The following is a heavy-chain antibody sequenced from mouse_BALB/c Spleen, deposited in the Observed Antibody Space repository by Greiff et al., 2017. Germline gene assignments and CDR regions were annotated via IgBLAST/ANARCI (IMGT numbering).Heavy chain of an antibody. Sequence: EVQRVESGGGLVQPGGSLKLSCAASGFTFSSYGMSWVRQTPDKRLELVATINSNGGSTYYPDSVKGRFTISRDNAKNTLYLQMSSLKSEDTAMYYCAREAGNWYFDVWGAGTTVTVSS. J-gene: IGHJ1*01. CDR1: GFTFSSYG. V-gene: IGHV5-6-3*01. CDR2: INSNGGST. CDR3: AREAGNWYFDV.